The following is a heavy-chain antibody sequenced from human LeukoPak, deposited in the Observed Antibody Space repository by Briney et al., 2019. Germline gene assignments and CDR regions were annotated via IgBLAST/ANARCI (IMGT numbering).Heavy chain of an antibody. CDR2: ILNDGSKQ. CDR1: GFTFSTYG. D-gene: IGHD3-3*01. J-gene: IGHJ4*02. Sequence: CLRLSCAASGFTFSTYGMHWVRQAPGKGLEWVAVILNDGSKQYYADSVKGRFTISRDNSKSTLYLQLNSLRAEDTAVYYCARDQGLWVGFWSSYYDLWGQGTLVTVS. V-gene: IGHV3-33*01. CDR3: ARDQGLWVGFWSSYYDL.